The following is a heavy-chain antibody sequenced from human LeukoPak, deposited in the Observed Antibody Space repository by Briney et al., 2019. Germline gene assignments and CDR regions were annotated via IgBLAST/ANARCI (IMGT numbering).Heavy chain of an antibody. CDR3: ASEAYCCGCGCSVQRVAS. CDR2: IDSKNGDT. V-gene: IGHV1-2*02. CDR1: GYTLTAFY. J-gene: IGHJ4*02. Sequence: ASTKVSCKASGYTLTAFYMQWVQLAPRQGLEWMVWIDSKNGDTKYAQKFQSRLTITWDTSIGIAYMELRSLISDDTAVYYCASEAYCCGCGCSVQRVASWGQGTPVTVSS. D-gene: IGHD2-21*01.